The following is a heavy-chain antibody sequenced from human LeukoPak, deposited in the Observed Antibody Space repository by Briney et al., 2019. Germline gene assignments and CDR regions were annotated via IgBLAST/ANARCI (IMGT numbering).Heavy chain of an antibody. CDR3: AKVSLGYCSSTSCSRGVYFDY. D-gene: IGHD2-2*01. CDR2: ISGSGGST. J-gene: IGHJ4*02. CDR1: GFTFSIFA. Sequence: GGSLRLSCAASGFTFSIFAMSWVRQAPGKGLEWVSAISGSGGSTYYADSVKGRFTISRDNSKNTLYLQMNSLRAEDTAVYYCAKVSLGYCSSTSCSRGVYFDYWGQGTLVTVSS. V-gene: IGHV3-23*01.